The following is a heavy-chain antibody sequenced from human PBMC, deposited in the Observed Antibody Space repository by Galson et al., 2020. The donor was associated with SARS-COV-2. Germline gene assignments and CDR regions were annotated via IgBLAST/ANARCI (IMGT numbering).Heavy chain of an antibody. D-gene: IGHD3-10*01. CDR3: ASLGPASWFGESISGFDP. CDR1: GGTFSSYA. CDR2: IIPIFGTA. V-gene: IGHV1-69*06. Sequence: ASVTVSCKASGGTFSSYAISWVRQAPGQGLEWMGRIIPIFGTANYAQKFQGRVTITADKSTSTAYMELSSLRSEDTAVYYCASLGPASWFGESISGFDPWGQGTLVTVSS. J-gene: IGHJ5*02.